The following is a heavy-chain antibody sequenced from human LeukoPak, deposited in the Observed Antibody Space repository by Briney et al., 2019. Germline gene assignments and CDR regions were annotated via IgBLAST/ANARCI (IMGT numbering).Heavy chain of an antibody. V-gene: IGHV3-64*01. J-gene: IGHJ4*02. D-gene: IGHD6-13*01. CDR2: ISSNGGST. CDR1: GFTFSSYA. Sequence: GGSLRLSCAASGFTFSSYAMHWVRQAPGKGLEYVSAISSNGGSTYYANSVKGRFTISRDNSKNTLYLQMGSLRAEDMAVYYCARDYGSHGVHFDYWGQGTLVTVSS. CDR3: ARDYGSHGVHFDY.